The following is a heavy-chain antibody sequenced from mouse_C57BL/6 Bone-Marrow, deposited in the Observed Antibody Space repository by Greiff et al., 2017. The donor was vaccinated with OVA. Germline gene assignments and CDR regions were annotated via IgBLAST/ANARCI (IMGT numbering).Heavy chain of an antibody. D-gene: IGHD1-1*01. CDR1: GFTFSSYA. CDR3: TRGHYYGSSPYYYAMDY. CDR2: ISSGGDYI. J-gene: IGHJ4*01. V-gene: IGHV5-9-1*02. Sequence: EVKLMESGEGLVKPGGSLKLSCAASGFTFSSYAMSWVRQTPEKRLEWVAYISSGGDYIYYADTVKGRFTISRDNARNTLYLQMSSLKSEDTAMYYCTRGHYYGSSPYYYAMDYWGQGTSVTVSS.